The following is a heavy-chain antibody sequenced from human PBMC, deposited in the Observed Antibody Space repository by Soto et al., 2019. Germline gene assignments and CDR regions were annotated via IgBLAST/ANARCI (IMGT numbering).Heavy chain of an antibody. CDR1: GGSFSGYY. CDR2: INHSGST. Sequence: SETLSLTCAVYGGSFSGYYWSWIRQPPGKGLEWIGEINHSGSTNYNPSLKSRVTISVDTSKNQFSLKLSSVAAADTAVYYCARAKYCSSTSCYRGYHYYYMDVWGKGTTVTVSS. J-gene: IGHJ6*03. V-gene: IGHV4-34*01. D-gene: IGHD2-2*01. CDR3: ARAKYCSSTSCYRGYHYYYMDV.